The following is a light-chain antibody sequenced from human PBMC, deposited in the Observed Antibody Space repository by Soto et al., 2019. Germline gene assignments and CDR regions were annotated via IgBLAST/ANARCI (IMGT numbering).Light chain of an antibody. CDR2: EVS. V-gene: IGLV2-8*01. CDR1: SSDVGGYNY. J-gene: IGLJ1*01. CDR3: SSYAGSNNYV. Sequence: QAVLTQPSSASGSPGQSVTISCTGTSSDVGGYNYVSWYQQHPGKAPKLMIYEVSKRPSGVPDRFSGSKSGNTASLTVSGLQAEDEADYYCSSYAGSNNYVFGTGTKVTVL.